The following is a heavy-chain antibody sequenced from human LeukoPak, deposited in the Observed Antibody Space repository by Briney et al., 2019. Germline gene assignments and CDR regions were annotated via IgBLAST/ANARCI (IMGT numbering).Heavy chain of an antibody. D-gene: IGHD6-19*01. CDR2: MYYSGST. Sequence: PSETLSLTCTVSGGSISSSGYYWGWIRQPPGKGLEWIGSMYYSGSTYYNPSLKSRVTISVDTSKNHFSLKLSPVTAADTAVYYCARAGGDTSGWYPHWFDPWGQGTLVTVSS. J-gene: IGHJ5*02. CDR1: GGSISSSGYY. CDR3: ARAGGDTSGWYPHWFDP. V-gene: IGHV4-39*07.